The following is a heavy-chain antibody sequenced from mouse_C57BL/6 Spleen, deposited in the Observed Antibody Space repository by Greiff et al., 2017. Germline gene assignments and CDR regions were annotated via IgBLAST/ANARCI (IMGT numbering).Heavy chain of an antibody. J-gene: IGHJ3*01. Sequence: VQLKESGGGLVKPGGSLKLSCAASGFTFSSYTMSWVRQTPEKRLEWVATISGGGGNTYYPDSVKGRFTISRDNAKNTLYLQMSSLRSEDTALYYCARDYGSSPFAYWGQGTLVTVSA. D-gene: IGHD1-1*01. CDR3: ARDYGSSPFAY. V-gene: IGHV5-9*01. CDR2: ISGGGGNT. CDR1: GFTFSSYT.